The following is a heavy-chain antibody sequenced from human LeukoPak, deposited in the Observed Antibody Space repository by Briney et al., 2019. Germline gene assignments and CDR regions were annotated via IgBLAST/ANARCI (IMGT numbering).Heavy chain of an antibody. V-gene: IGHV1-8*01. D-gene: IGHD6-13*01. CDR2: MNPNSGNT. CDR1: GYTFTSYD. J-gene: IGHJ5*02. Sequence: ASVKVSCKASGYTFTSYDINWVRQATGQGLEWMGWMNPNSGNTGYAQKFQGRVTMTRNTSISTAYMELSSLRSEDTAVYYCARVAMGIAAASSGYNWFDPWGQGTLVTVSS. CDR3: ARVAMGIAAASSGYNWFDP.